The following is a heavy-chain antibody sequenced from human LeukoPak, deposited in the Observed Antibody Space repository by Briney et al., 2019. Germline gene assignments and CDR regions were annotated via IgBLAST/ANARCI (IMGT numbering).Heavy chain of an antibody. CDR3: ARATCSSTSCYYRVYYFDY. Sequence: SQTLSLTCTVSGGSISSGGYYWSWIRQPPGKGLEWIGYIYYSGCTNYNPSLKSRVTISVDTSKNQFSLKLSSVTAADTAVYYCARATCSSTSCYYRVYYFDYWGQGTLVTVSS. J-gene: IGHJ4*02. V-gene: IGHV4-61*08. CDR2: IYYSGCT. CDR1: GGSISSGGYY. D-gene: IGHD2-2*01.